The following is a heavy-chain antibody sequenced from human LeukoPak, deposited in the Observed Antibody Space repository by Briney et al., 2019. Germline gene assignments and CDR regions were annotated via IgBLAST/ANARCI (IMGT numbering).Heavy chain of an antibody. CDR1: GGSISSGCYY. CDR3: ARSKAVAGLNLFDP. CDR2: IYCSGST. D-gene: IGHD6-19*01. J-gene: IGHJ5*02. Sequence: SETLSLTCTVSGGSISSGCYYWSWIRQPPGRGLEWIGYIYCSGSTNYNPSLKSRVTISADKSKNQFSLQRSSVTAADTAVYYCARSKAVAGLNLFDPWGQGTLVTVSS. V-gene: IGHV4-61*05.